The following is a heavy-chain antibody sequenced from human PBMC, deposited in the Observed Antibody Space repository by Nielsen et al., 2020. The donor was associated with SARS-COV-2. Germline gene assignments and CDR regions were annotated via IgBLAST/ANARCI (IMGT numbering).Heavy chain of an antibody. Sequence: WVRQAPGQGLEWMGIINSSGGSTSYAQKFQGRVTMTRDTSTSTVYMELSSLRSEDTAVYYCARLLRPMVRGVGYYYYGMDVWGQGTTVTVSS. V-gene: IGHV1-46*01. D-gene: IGHD3-10*01. J-gene: IGHJ6*02. CDR3: ARLLRPMVRGVGYYYYGMDV. CDR2: INSSGGST.